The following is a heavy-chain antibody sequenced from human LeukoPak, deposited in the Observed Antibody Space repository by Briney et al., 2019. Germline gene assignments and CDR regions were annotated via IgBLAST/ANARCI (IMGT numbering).Heavy chain of an antibody. CDR1: GYTFTGYY. D-gene: IGHD2-15*01. CDR3: AKEGGYCSSGTCYPWWFDP. Sequence: GASVKVSCKASGYTFTGYYVHWVRQAPGQGIEWVGWINPNSGGTNYAQKFQGRVTMTRDTSISTAHLELSRLRSDDTAVYYCAKEGGYCSSGTCYPWWFDPWGQGTLVTVSS. V-gene: IGHV1-2*02. J-gene: IGHJ5*02. CDR2: INPNSGGT.